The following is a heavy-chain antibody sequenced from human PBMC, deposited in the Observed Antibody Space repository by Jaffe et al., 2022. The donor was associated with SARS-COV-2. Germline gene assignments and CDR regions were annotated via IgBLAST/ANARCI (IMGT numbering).Heavy chain of an antibody. V-gene: IGHV4-39*01. D-gene: IGHD3-9*01. J-gene: IGHJ3*02. CDR3: AGSISSEAFDI. CDR2: IYYSGST. CDR1: GGSISSSSYY. Sequence: QLQLQESGPGLVKPSETLSLTCTVSGGSISSSSYYWGWIRQPPGKGLEWIGSIYYSGSTYYNPSLKSRVTISVDTSKNQFSLKLSSVTAADTAVYYCAGSISSEAFDIWGQGTMVTVSS.